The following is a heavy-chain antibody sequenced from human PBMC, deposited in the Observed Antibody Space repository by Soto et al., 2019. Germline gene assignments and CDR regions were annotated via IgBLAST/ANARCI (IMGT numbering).Heavy chain of an antibody. Sequence: ASVKVSCKVSGYTLTELSMHWVRQAPGKGLEWMGGFDPEDGETIYAQKFQGRVTMTEDTSTDTAYMELSSLRSEDTAVYYCATNSPTTVTDYYMDVWGKGTTVTVSS. CDR1: GYTLTELS. CDR2: FDPEDGET. J-gene: IGHJ6*03. CDR3: ATNSPTTVTDYYMDV. V-gene: IGHV1-24*01. D-gene: IGHD4-17*01.